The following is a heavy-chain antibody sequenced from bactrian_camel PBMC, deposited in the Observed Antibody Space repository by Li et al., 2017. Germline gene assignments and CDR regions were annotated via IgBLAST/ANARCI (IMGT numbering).Heavy chain of an antibody. CDR3: AAWIGTAAVGTPRF. J-gene: IGHJ4*01. V-gene: IGHV3S54*01. CDR2: IYSEDGST. CDR1: GNINERYC. Sequence: HVQLVESGGGSLQVGGSLRLSCQVSGNINERYCMGWFREAPGKEREGVAAIYSEDGSTYYGDSVKGRFTIAQDNPKRTLYLQMNNLKPEDTALYYCAAWIGTAAVGTPRFWGQGTQVTVS. D-gene: IGHD6*01.